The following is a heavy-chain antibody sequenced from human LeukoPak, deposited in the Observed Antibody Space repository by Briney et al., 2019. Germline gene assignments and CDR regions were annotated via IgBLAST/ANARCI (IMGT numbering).Heavy chain of an antibody. CDR3: ARQDYDILTGYSLWSYFDY. D-gene: IGHD3-9*01. CDR1: GGSISSSSYY. CDR2: IYYSGST. Sequence: PSETLSLTCTVSGGSISSSSYYWGWIRQPPGKELEWIGSIYYSGSTYYNPSLKSRVTISVDTSKNQFSLKLSSVTAADTAVYYCARQDYDILTGYSLWSYFDYWGQGTLVTVSS. V-gene: IGHV4-39*01. J-gene: IGHJ4*02.